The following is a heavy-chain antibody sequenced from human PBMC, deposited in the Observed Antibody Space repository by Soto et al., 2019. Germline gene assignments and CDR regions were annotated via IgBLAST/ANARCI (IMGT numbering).Heavy chain of an antibody. CDR1: GGSISSYY. Sequence: PSETLSLTCTVSGGSISSYYWSWIRQPPGKGLGWIGYIYYSGSTNYNPSLKSRVTISVDTSKNQFSLKLSSVTAADTAVYYCARVPCSSTSCYTVRFDPWGQGTLVTVSS. J-gene: IGHJ5*02. CDR3: ARVPCSSTSCYTVRFDP. D-gene: IGHD2-2*02. CDR2: IYYSGST. V-gene: IGHV4-59*01.